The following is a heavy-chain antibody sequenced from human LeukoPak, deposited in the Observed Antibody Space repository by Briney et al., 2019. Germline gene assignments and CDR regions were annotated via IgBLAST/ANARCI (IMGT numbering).Heavy chain of an antibody. CDR1: GFTFSSYS. D-gene: IGHD5-24*01. V-gene: IGHV3-21*01. J-gene: IGHJ4*02. CDR3: ARGLRWLQSRVADY. Sequence: PGGSLRLSCAASGFTFSSYSMTWVRQAPGKGLEWVSSISSSSSYIYYADSVKGRFTISRDNAKNSLYLQMNSLRAEDTAVYYCARGLRWLQSRVADYWGQGTLVTVSS. CDR2: ISSSSSYI.